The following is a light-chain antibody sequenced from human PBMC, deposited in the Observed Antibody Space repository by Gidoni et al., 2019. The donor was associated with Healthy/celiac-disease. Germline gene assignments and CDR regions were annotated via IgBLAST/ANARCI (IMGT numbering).Light chain of an antibody. CDR1: SSDVGGYNY. CDR2: DVS. CDR3: SSYTSSSTLV. J-gene: IGLJ2*01. Sequence: QSALTPPASVSGPPGQAITLPCTGTSSDVGGYNYVSLYQQHPGKAPKLMIYDVSNRPSGVSNRFSGSKSGNTASLTISGLQAEDEADYYCSSYTSSSTLVFGGGTKLTVL. V-gene: IGLV2-14*01.